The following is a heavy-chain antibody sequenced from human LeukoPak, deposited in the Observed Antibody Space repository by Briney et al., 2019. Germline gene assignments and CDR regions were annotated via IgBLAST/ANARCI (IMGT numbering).Heavy chain of an antibody. Sequence: GGSLRLSCVASGFTFSNYAMHWVRQAPGKGLEWAAVISHDGKERYYGGPAKGRFTISRDNSKNTLYFQMNTVRTEDTAIYYCAIGVHGSRSTSFADFWGQGTLVTVSS. V-gene: IGHV3-30*03. D-gene: IGHD3-10*01. CDR2: ISHDGKER. CDR3: AIGVHGSRSTSFADF. J-gene: IGHJ4*02. CDR1: GFTFSNYA.